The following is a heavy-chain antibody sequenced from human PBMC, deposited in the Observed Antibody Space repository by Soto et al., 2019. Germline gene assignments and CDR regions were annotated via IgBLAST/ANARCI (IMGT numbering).Heavy chain of an antibody. D-gene: IGHD6-19*01. CDR3: ARGYTGIRGSGWRFPFDI. V-gene: IGHV4-34*01. CDR1: GGSFSGYY. Sequence: PSETLSLTCAVYGGSFSGYYWSWIRQPPGKGLEWIGEINHSGSTNYNPSLKSRVTISVDTSKNQFSLKLSSVTAADTAVYYCARGYTGIRGSGWRFPFDIWGQGTMVTVSS. CDR2: INHSGST. J-gene: IGHJ3*02.